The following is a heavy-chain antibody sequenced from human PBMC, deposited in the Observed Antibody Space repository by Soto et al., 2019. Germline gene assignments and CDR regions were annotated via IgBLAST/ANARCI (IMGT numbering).Heavy chain of an antibody. V-gene: IGHV3-74*01. CDR2: INSDGSTT. D-gene: IGHD5-18*01. Sequence: XGSLRLSCAASGFTFSSYWMLWVRQAPGKGLVWVSRINSDGSTTSYADSVKGRFTISRDNAKNTLYLQMNSLRAEDTAVYYCARVNPGYSYVNYWGQGNLVTVSS. CDR3: ARVNPGYSYVNY. CDR1: GFTFSSYW. J-gene: IGHJ4*02.